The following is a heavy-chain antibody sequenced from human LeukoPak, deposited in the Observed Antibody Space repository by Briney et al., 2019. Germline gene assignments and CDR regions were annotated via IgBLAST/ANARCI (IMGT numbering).Heavy chain of an antibody. Sequence: VSVKVSCKASGYTFTNYGISWVRQAPGQGLEWMGWISAYTGKRNYAQKFQGRVTMTTDTWTSTAYMELRSLRSDDTAVYYCARPHYYDSSGYVGHYYYYGMDVWGQGTTVTVSS. D-gene: IGHD3-22*01. CDR3: ARPHYYDSSGYVGHYYYYGMDV. J-gene: IGHJ6*02. V-gene: IGHV1-18*01. CDR2: ISAYTGKR. CDR1: GYTFTNYG.